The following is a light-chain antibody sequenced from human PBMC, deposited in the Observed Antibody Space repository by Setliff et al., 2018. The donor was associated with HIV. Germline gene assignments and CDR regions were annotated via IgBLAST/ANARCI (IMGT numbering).Light chain of an antibody. CDR3: SSYTSSSTHVV. Sequence: QSVLTQPASVSGSPGQSITISCTGTNSDIGGYNYVSWYQQHPGKAPKLMIYEVSNRPSGVSNRFSASKSGNTASLTISGLQAEDEADYYCSSYTSSSTHVVFGGGTKVT. CDR1: NSDIGGYNY. J-gene: IGLJ2*01. V-gene: IGLV2-14*01. CDR2: EVS.